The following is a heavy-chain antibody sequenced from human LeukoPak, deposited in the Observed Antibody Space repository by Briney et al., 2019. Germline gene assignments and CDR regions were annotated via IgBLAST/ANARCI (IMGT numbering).Heavy chain of an antibody. V-gene: IGHV3-53*01. D-gene: IGHD5-12*01. Sequence: GGSLRLSCAASGFTVSSNYMSWVRQAPGKGLEWVSVIYSGGSTYYADSVKGRFTISRDNSKNTLYLQMNSLRAEDTAVYYCAKDYRPSGYDRYFDYWGQGTLVTVSS. J-gene: IGHJ4*02. CDR1: GFTVSSNY. CDR3: AKDYRPSGYDRYFDY. CDR2: IYSGGST.